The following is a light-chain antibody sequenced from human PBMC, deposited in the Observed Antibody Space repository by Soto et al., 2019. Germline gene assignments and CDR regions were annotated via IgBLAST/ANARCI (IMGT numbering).Light chain of an antibody. Sequence: DIQVTQSPPTLSASVGDRVTITCRASQTISTWMAWYQQKPGKAPKLLIYAASSLQSGVPSRFSGSGSGTDFTLTISGLQPEDFATYYCQQSYSTPPWTFGQGTKVDIK. CDR2: AAS. V-gene: IGKV1-39*01. CDR3: QQSYSTPPWT. J-gene: IGKJ1*01. CDR1: QTISTW.